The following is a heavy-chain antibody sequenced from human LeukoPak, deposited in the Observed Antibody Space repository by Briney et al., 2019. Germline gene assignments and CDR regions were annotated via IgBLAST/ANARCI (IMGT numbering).Heavy chain of an antibody. CDR2: MNPNSGNT. V-gene: IGHV1-8*01. D-gene: IGHD3-3*01. Sequence: ATVKVSCKASGYTFTSYDINWVRQATGQGLEWMGWMNPNSGNTGYAQKFQGRVTMTRNTSISTAYMELSSLRSEDTAVYYCARGGSPIFGVVTYDYWGQGTLVTVSS. J-gene: IGHJ4*02. CDR3: ARGGSPIFGVVTYDY. CDR1: GYTFTSYD.